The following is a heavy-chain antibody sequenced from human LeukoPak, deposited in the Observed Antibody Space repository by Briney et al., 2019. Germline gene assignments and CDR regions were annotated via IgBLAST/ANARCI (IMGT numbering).Heavy chain of an antibody. CDR3: TTILKWELRYYFDI. CDR1: GFTFTSAW. J-gene: IGHJ4*02. Sequence: PGESLRLSCATSGFTFTSAWLSWVRQVPGKGLEWVGRIRPKTDAEATDYAAPGKGRFTVSRDDSKSTLYLQMNSLKTEDTAVYYCTTILKWELRYYFDIWGQGILVTVSS. CDR2: IRPKTDAEAT. D-gene: IGHD1-26*01. V-gene: IGHV3-15*01.